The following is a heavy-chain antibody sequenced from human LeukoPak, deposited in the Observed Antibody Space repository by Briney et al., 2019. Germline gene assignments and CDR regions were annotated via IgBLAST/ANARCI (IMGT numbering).Heavy chain of an antibody. V-gene: IGHV3-23*01. CDR2: ISGSGGST. Sequence: GGSLRLSCAASGFTFSSYAMSWVRQAPGKGLGWVSAISGSGGSTYYADSVRGRFTISRDNSKNTLYLQMNSLRAEDTAVYYCAKYGTIFGVNDYWGQGTLVTVSS. CDR1: GFTFSSYA. J-gene: IGHJ4*02. CDR3: AKYGTIFGVNDY. D-gene: IGHD3-3*01.